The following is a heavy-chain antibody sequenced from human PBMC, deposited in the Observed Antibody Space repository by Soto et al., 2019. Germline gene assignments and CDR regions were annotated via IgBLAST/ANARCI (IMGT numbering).Heavy chain of an antibody. J-gene: IGHJ6*02. CDR1: GFTFSSYA. D-gene: IGHD6-13*01. Sequence: EVQLLESGGGLVQPGGSLRLSCAASGFTFSSYAMSWVRQAPGKGLEWVSAISGSGGSTYYADCVKGRFTISSDNSKNPLYLKMNSQRAEHTAVYYCAKGQQLVRFDGPMQRYYYYYGIDVWGQGTTVTVSS. CDR3: AKGQQLVRFDGPMQRYYYYYGIDV. CDR2: ISGSGGST. V-gene: IGHV3-23*01.